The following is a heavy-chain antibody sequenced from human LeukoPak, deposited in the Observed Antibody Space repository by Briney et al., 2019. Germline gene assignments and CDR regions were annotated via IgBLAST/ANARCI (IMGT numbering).Heavy chain of an antibody. D-gene: IGHD3-22*01. CDR1: GASISSYY. J-gene: IGHJ6*03. CDR2: IYYSGST. V-gene: IGHV4-59*12. Sequence: PSETLSLTCAVSGASISSYYWSWIRQPPGKGLEWIGYIYYSGSTNYSPSLKSRVTISVDTSKNQFSLKLSSVTAADTAVYYCGRGKMGGMRPITMIVVRYMDVWGKGTTVTVSS. CDR3: GRGKMGGMRPITMIVVRYMDV.